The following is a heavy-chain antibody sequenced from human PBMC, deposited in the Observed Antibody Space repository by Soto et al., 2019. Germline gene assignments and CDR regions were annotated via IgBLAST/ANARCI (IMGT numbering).Heavy chain of an antibody. V-gene: IGHV5-51*01. CDR1: GYSFTYYW. Sequence: GESLKISCKGSGYSFTYYWIGWVRQMPGKGLEWMGIIYPGDSDTTYSPSFQGQVTISADKSISTAYLQWSSLKASDTAMYYCARLPRRYCSGGSCFSAVWFDPWGQGTLVTVSS. J-gene: IGHJ5*02. D-gene: IGHD2-15*01. CDR2: IYPGDSDT. CDR3: ARLPRRYCSGGSCFSAVWFDP.